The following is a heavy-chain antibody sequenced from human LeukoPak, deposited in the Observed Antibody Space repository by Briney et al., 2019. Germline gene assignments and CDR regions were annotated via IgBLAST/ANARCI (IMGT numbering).Heavy chain of an antibody. Sequence: ASVKVSCKSSGYTFTSYYMYWVRQAPGQGLGWMGIINPSGGSTSYAQKFQGRVTMTRDTSTSTVYMELSSLRSEDTAVHYCARDSGMVRGTVDYWGQGTLVTVSS. J-gene: IGHJ4*02. CDR2: INPSGGST. CDR3: ARDSGMVRGTVDY. V-gene: IGHV1-46*01. D-gene: IGHD3-10*01. CDR1: GYTFTSYY.